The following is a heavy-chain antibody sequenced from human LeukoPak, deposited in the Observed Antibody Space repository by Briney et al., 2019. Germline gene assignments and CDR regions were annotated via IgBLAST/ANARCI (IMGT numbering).Heavy chain of an antibody. Sequence: GGSLRLSCEASGFTFSSCSMNWVRQAPGKGLEWVSSISSSSSYIYYADSVKGRFTISRDNAKNSLYLQMNSLRAEDTAVYYCARERGARTLAYCGGDCYSEIYYYYGMDVWGQGTTVTVSS. CDR2: ISSSSSYI. V-gene: IGHV3-21*01. D-gene: IGHD2-21*02. J-gene: IGHJ6*02. CDR3: ARERGARTLAYCGGDCYSEIYYYYGMDV. CDR1: GFTFSSCS.